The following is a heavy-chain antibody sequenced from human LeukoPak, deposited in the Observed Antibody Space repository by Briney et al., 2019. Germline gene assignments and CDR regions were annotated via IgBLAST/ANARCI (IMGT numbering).Heavy chain of an antibody. J-gene: IGHJ3*02. CDR2: IDWEDDK. D-gene: IGHD1-26*01. Sequence: ESGPALVKPTQTLTFTCTYTDVSLRSSGMCVSWIRQPPGKALEWLARIDWEDDKYYTTSLKTRLTISKDTSKNQVVLTMSSMDPVDSATYHCARLGYSGGYGAFDIWGQGTMVTVSS. CDR3: ARLGYSGGYGAFDI. V-gene: IGHV2-70*11. CDR1: DVSLRSSGMC.